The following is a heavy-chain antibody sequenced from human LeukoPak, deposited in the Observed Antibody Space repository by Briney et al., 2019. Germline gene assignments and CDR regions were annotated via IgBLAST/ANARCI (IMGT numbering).Heavy chain of an antibody. D-gene: IGHD3-10*01. CDR1: GGSISSSSYY. CDR3: ARDQGTVLLWFGEPKNFDY. CDR2: IYYSGST. V-gene: IGHV4-39*07. Sequence: SETLSLTCTVSGGSISSSSYYWGWIRQPPGKGLEWIGSIYYSGSTYYNPSLKSRVTISVDTSKNQFSLKLSSVTAADTAVYYCARDQGTVLLWFGEPKNFDYWGQGTLVTVSS. J-gene: IGHJ4*02.